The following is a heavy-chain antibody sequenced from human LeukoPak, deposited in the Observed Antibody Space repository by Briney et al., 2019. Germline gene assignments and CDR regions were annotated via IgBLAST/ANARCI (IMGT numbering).Heavy chain of an antibody. V-gene: IGHV4-34*01. J-gene: IGHJ4*02. CDR3: AREVRAFDY. Sequence: SETLSLTCAVYGGSFSGYYWSWIRQPPGKGLEWIGEINHSGSTNYNPSLKSRVTISVDTSKNQFSLKLSSVTAADTAVYYCAREVRAFDYWGQGTLVTVSS. D-gene: IGHD4-11*01. CDR2: INHSGST. CDR1: GGSFSGYY.